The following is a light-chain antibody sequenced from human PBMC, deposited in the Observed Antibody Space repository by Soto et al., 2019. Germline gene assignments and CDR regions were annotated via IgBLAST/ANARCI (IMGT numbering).Light chain of an antibody. Sequence: QSALTQPASVSGSPGQSITISCTGTSSDVGSYNLVSWYQQYPGKVPKLMIYEDSKRPSGVSNRFSGSKSGNTPSLTISGLQAEDEADYYCCSYAGSSTVVFGGGTKVTVL. CDR2: EDS. CDR1: SSDVGSYNL. V-gene: IGLV2-23*01. CDR3: CSYAGSSTVV. J-gene: IGLJ2*01.